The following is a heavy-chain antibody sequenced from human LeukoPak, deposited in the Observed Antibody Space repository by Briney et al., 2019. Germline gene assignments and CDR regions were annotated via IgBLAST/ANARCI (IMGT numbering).Heavy chain of an antibody. V-gene: IGHV4-61*02. J-gene: IGHJ3*02. Sequence: PSETLSLTCTVSGGSISSGGYYWSWIRQPAGKGLEWIGRIYTSGSTNYNPSLKSRVTMSVDTSKNQFSLKLSSVTAADTAVYYCARDAPAARDHDALDIWGQGTMVTVSS. CDR2: IYTSGST. D-gene: IGHD2-2*01. CDR3: ARDAPAARDHDALDI. CDR1: GGSISSGGYY.